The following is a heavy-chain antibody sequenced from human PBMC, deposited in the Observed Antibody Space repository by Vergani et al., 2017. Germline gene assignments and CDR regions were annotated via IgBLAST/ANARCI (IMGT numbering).Heavy chain of an antibody. CDR2: IYYSGST. V-gene: IGHV4-39*07. Sequence: QLQLQESGPGLVKPSETLSLTCTVSGGPISSSSYYWGWIRQPPGKGLEWIGSIYYSGSTYYNPSLKSRVTISVDTSKNQFSLKLSSVTAADTAVYYCARESSFLSGSPPNWFDPWGQGTLVTVSS. J-gene: IGHJ5*02. CDR1: GGPISSSSYY. D-gene: IGHD3-10*01. CDR3: ARESSFLSGSPPNWFDP.